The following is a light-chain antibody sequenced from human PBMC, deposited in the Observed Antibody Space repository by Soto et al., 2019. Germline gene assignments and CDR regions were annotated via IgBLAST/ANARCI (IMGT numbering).Light chain of an antibody. J-gene: IGKJ5*01. CDR3: QQYNNWPPIT. CDR1: QNINDN. Sequence: EMVMTQSPATLSLSPGEGATLSCRASQNINDNLAWYQQKPGQAPRLFIFRASSRATGIPARFSGSGSGTEFNLTISSLQSEDFAVYYCQQYNNWPPITFGQGTRLEIK. CDR2: RAS. V-gene: IGKV3-15*01.